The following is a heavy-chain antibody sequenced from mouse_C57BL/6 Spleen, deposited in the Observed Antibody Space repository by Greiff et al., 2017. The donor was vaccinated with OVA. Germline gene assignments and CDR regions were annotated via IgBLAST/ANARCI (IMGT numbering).Heavy chain of an antibody. CDR2: IDPSDSYT. CDR1: GYTFTSYW. V-gene: IGHV1-59*01. CDR3: ARGRNGSNPYYAMDY. D-gene: IGHD1-1*01. J-gene: IGHJ4*01. Sequence: QVQLQQPGAELVRPGTSVKLSCKASGYTFTSYWMHWVKQRPGQGLEWIGVIDPSDSYTNYNQKFKGKATLTVDTSSSTAYMQLSSLTSEDSAVYYCARGRNGSNPYYAMDYWGQGTSVTVSS.